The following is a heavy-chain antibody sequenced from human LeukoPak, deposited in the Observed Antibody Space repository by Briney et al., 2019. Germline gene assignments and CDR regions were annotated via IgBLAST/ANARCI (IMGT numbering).Heavy chain of an antibody. Sequence: GGSLRLSCAASGFILSQNYMSWVRQAPGKGLEWVSVIFRGDDTNYVDSVKGRFTIFRDNSKNTLYLQMNSLTAEDTAVYYCARHVWFGEHNGHENWFDPWGQGTLVIVSS. CDR3: ARHVWFGEHNGHENWFDP. CDR1: GFILSQNY. CDR2: IFRGDDT. V-gene: IGHV3-66*04. D-gene: IGHD3-10*01. J-gene: IGHJ5*02.